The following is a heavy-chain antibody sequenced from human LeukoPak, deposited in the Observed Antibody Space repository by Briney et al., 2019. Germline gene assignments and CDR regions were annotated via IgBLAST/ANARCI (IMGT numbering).Heavy chain of an antibody. CDR2: ITASSSNI. J-gene: IGHJ4*02. CDR1: GCTFRSNS. CDR3: ARGATAMGYFDC. D-gene: IGHD5-18*01. V-gene: IGHV3-48*02. Sequence: GGSLRLSCAASGCTFRSNSMNWVRQAPGKGLEWISYITASSSNIYYADSVKGRFTISRDNAKDTLYLQMNSLRDEDTAVYYCARGATAMGYFDCWGQGTLVTVSS.